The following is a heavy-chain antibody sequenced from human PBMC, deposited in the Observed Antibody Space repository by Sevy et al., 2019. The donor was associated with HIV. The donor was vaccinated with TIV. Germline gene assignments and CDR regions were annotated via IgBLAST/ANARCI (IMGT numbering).Heavy chain of an antibody. CDR3: ARRRITGPHQYAFDI. D-gene: IGHD1-20*01. CDR1: GYSISSGYY. Sequence: SETLSLTCAVSGYSISSGYYWGWIRQPPGKGLEWIGSIYHSGSTYYNPSLKSRVTISVDTSKNQFSLKLSSVTAADTAVYYCARRRITGPHQYAFDIWGQGTMVTVSS. V-gene: IGHV4-38-2*01. CDR2: IYHSGST. J-gene: IGHJ3*02.